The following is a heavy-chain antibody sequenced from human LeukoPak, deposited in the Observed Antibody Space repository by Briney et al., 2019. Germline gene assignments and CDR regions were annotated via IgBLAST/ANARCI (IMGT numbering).Heavy chain of an antibody. Sequence: PSETLSLTCTVSGGSISSYYWSWIRQPPGKGLEWIGYIYYSGSTNYNPSLKSRVTISVDTSKNQFSLKLSSVTAADTAVYYCARGRRVVRGVNIFDYWGQGTLVTVSS. V-gene: IGHV4-59*01. CDR3: ARGRRVVRGVNIFDY. J-gene: IGHJ4*02. CDR1: GGSISSYY. CDR2: IYYSGST. D-gene: IGHD3-10*02.